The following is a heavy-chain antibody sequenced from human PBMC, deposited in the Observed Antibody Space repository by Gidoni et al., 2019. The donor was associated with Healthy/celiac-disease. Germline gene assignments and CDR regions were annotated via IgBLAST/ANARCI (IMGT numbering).Heavy chain of an antibody. J-gene: IGHJ3*02. D-gene: IGHD3-22*01. CDR2: IRGSGGST. CDR1: GFTFSSYA. Sequence: EVQLLESGGALVQPGGSLRLSCAASGFTFSSYAMIWVCQAPGKGLEWVTAIRGSGGSTYYADSVKGRFTISRDNSKNTLYLQMNSLRAEDTAVYYCAKDQAYYYDSSGYPTGGAFDIWGQGTMVTVSS. CDR3: AKDQAYYYDSSGYPTGGAFDI. V-gene: IGHV3-23*01.